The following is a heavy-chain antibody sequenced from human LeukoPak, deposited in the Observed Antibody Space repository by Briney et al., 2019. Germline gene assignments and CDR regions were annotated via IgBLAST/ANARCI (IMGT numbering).Heavy chain of an antibody. Sequence: SQTLSRICTVSGGSIRSGGYYWSWVSQHPGKGLEWIGHISYSGTTYYNPSLKTRVTISLDTSRNQFSLQLSSVTAADTAVYYCARDYYDRSGYRDAFDIWGQGTMVTVSS. CDR1: GGSIRSGGYY. D-gene: IGHD3-22*01. J-gene: IGHJ3*02. CDR2: ISYSGTT. CDR3: ARDYYDRSGYRDAFDI. V-gene: IGHV4-31*03.